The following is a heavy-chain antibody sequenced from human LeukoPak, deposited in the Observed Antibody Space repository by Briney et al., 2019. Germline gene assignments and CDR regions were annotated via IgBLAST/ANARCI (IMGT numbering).Heavy chain of an antibody. J-gene: IGHJ3*02. D-gene: IGHD3-3*01. CDR2: ISYDGSNK. V-gene: IGHV3-30*03. CDR1: GFTFSSYG. Sequence: PGGSLRLSCAASGFTFSSYGMHWVRQAPGKGLEWVAVISYDGSNKYYADSVKGRFTISRDNSKNTLYLQMNSLRSEDTAVYYCARRLKRRSGYYPKGAFDIWGQGTMVTVSS. CDR3: ARRLKRRSGYYPKGAFDI.